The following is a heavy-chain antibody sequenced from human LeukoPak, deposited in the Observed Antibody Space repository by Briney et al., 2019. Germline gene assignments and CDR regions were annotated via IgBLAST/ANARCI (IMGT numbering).Heavy chain of an antibody. CDR2: ISGSGGST. CDR3: AKADQFPGIAVAGAYNWFDP. J-gene: IGHJ5*02. V-gene: IGHV3-23*01. CDR1: GFTFSSYA. D-gene: IGHD6-19*01. Sequence: GASLRLSCAASGFTFSSYAMSWVRQAPGKGLDWVSAISGSGGSTYYADSVKGRFTISRDNSKNTLYLQMNSLRAEDTAVYYCAKADQFPGIAVAGAYNWFDPWGQGTLVTVSS.